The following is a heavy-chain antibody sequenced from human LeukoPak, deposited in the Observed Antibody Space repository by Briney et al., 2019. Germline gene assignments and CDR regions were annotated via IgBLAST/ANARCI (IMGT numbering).Heavy chain of an antibody. V-gene: IGHV3-21*01. CDR3: WGGWLVDF. CDR2: ISSSSYI. J-gene: IGHJ4*02. CDR1: GFTFSSYS. Sequence: PGGSLRLSCAASGFTFSSYSMNWVRQAPGKGLEWVSSISSSSYIYYADSVKGRFTISRDNAKNSLYLQMNSMRAEDTAWYYCWGGWLVDFWGQGTPGTVLS. D-gene: IGHD3-10*01.